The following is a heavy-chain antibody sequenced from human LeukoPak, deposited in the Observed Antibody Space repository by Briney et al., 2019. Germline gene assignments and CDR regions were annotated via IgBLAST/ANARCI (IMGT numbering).Heavy chain of an antibody. CDR2: IFWDDDQ. J-gene: IGHJ4*02. V-gene: IGHV2-5*02. D-gene: IGHD5-18*01. Sequence: SGPTLVKPTQTLTLTCTFSGFSLTTRGVGVAWIRQPPGKALEWLALIFWDDDQRYSPSLKSRFAITKDTSKNQVVLIMTNMDPMDTATYYCAHLTADSFDYSFDYWGQGTLVTVSS. CDR3: AHLTADSFDYSFDY. CDR1: GFSLTTRGVG.